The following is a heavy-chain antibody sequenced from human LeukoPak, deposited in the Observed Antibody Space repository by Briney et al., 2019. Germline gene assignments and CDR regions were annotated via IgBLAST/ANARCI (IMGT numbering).Heavy chain of an antibody. V-gene: IGHV3-30*14. Sequence: PGGSLRLSCAASGFTFSSYAMHWVRQAPGKGLEWVAVISYDGSNKYYADSVKGRFTISRDNSKNTLYLQMNSLRAEDTAVYYCARGYYDSSGYYYGAFDIWGQGTMVTVSS. CDR1: GFTFSSYA. CDR2: ISYDGSNK. D-gene: IGHD3-22*01. J-gene: IGHJ3*02. CDR3: ARGYYDSSGYYYGAFDI.